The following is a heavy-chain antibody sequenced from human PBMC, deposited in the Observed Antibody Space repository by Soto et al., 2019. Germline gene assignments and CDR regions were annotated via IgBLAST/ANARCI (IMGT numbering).Heavy chain of an antibody. D-gene: IGHD3-16*02. J-gene: IGHJ3*02. CDR3: ARDRAGPDYDYIWGSYRSGAFDI. V-gene: IGHV3-64*01. Sequence: GGSLRLSCAASGFTFSSYAMHWVRQAPGKGLEYVSAISSNGGSTYYANSVKGRFTISRDNSKNTLYLQMGSLRAEDMAVYYCARDRAGPDYDYIWGSYRSGAFDIWGQGTMVTVSS. CDR2: ISSNGGST. CDR1: GFTFSSYA.